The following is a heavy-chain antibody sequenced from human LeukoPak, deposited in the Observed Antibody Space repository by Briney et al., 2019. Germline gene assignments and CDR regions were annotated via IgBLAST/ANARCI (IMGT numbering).Heavy chain of an antibody. Sequence: PGGSLRLSCAASGFPFSSYAMSWVRQAPGKGLEWVSAISGSGGSTYYADSVKGRFTISRDNSKNTLYLQMNSLRAEDTAVYCCAKAMFVGYCSSTSCYHRDYYYYYGMDVWGQGTTVPVSS. CDR2: ISGSGGST. J-gene: IGHJ6*02. V-gene: IGHV3-23*01. CDR3: AKAMFVGYCSSTSCYHRDYYYYYGMDV. CDR1: GFPFSSYA. D-gene: IGHD2-2*03.